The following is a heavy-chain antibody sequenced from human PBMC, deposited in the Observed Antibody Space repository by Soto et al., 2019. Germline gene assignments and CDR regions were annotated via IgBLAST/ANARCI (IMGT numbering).Heavy chain of an antibody. J-gene: IGHJ4*02. V-gene: IGHV3-33*01. Sequence: GGSLRLSCAASGFTFSSYGMHWVRQAPAKGLEWVAVIWYDGSNKYYADSVKGRFTISRDNSKNTLYLQMNSLRAEDTAVYYCARAKMELHSSGLDYWGQGTLVTVSS. CDR2: IWYDGSNK. CDR3: ARAKMELHSSGLDY. D-gene: IGHD3-22*01. CDR1: GFTFSSYG.